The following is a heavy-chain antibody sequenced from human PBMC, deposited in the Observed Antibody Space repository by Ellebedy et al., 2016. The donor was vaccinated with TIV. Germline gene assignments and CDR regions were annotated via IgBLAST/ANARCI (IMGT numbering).Heavy chain of an antibody. CDR2: ISGSSLTI. Sequence: GGSLRLSCAASGFTFTPYAMNWVRQAPGKGLEWLSYISGSSLTIYYADSVKGRFTISSYNAENSLYLQMTSLRAEDTAVYYCARDMAWGNERVNDALDIWGQGTMVTVSS. D-gene: IGHD7-27*01. J-gene: IGHJ3*02. CDR3: ARDMAWGNERVNDALDI. V-gene: IGHV3-48*04. CDR1: GFTFTPYA.